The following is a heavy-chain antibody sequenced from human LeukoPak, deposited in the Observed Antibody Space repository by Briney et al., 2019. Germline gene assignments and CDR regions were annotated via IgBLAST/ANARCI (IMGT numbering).Heavy chain of an antibody. CDR3: AELGITMIGGV. V-gene: IGHV3-7*01. CDR1: GFTFSSNW. Sequence: GGSLRLSCAASGFTFSSNWMTWVRQAPGKGLEWVANIKQDGSEKYYVDSVKGRFTISRDNAKNSLYLQMNSLRAEDTAVYYCAELGITMIGGVWGKGTTVTISS. D-gene: IGHD3-10*02. CDR2: IKQDGSEK. J-gene: IGHJ6*04.